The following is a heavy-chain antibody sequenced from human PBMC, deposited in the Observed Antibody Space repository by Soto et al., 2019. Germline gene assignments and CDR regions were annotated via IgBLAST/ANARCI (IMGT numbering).Heavy chain of an antibody. V-gene: IGHV3-13*01. J-gene: IGHJ4*02. Sequence: GGSLRLSCAACGFTFSSYYIHWVRQATGKGLEWVSAIGTAGDTYYPGSVKGRFTISRENAKNSLYLQMNSLRAGDTAVYYCARGTRKYYYGSGSPNPNFDYCGQRTLVALSS. D-gene: IGHD3-10*01. CDR1: GFTFSSYY. CDR2: IGTAGDT. CDR3: ARGTRKYYYGSGSPNPNFDY.